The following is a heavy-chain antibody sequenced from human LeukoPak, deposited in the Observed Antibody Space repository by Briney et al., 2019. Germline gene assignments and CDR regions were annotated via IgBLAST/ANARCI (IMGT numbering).Heavy chain of an antibody. CDR1: GGSISSSS. Sequence: ETLSLTCTVSGGSISSSSYYWGWIRQPPGKGLEWVSSIGSSSSYIYYADSVKGRFTISRDNAKNSLYLQMNSLRAEDTAVYYCARASLGAWWSFDYWGQGTLVTVSS. J-gene: IGHJ4*02. CDR2: IGSSSSYI. V-gene: IGHV3-21*01. CDR3: ARASLGAWWSFDY. D-gene: IGHD2-15*01.